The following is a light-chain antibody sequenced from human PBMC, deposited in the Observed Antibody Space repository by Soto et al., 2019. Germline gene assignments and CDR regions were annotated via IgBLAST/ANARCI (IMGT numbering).Light chain of an antibody. CDR2: DVS. J-gene: IGLJ2*01. CDR3: TSYTSSSTLEV. V-gene: IGLV2-14*01. CDR1: SSDVGGYNY. Sequence: QSALTQPASVSGSPGQSITISCTGTSSDVGGYNYVSWYQQHPGKAPKLMIYDVSYRPSGVSNRFAGSKSGNTASLTTSGLQAEDEADYYCTSYTSSSTLEVFGGGTTLTVL.